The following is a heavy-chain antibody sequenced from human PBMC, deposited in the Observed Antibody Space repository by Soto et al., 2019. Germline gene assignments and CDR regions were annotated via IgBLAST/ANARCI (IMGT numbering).Heavy chain of an antibody. V-gene: IGHV3-30-3*01. CDR2: ISYDGSIK. J-gene: IGHJ5*02. D-gene: IGHD6-25*01. CDR3: ARDKAAVGPNWFDP. Sequence: SLRLSCEASGFIFSSFAMHWVRQAPGKGLEWVAIISYDGSIKQSAYSVKGRFTISRDNSNNTLHLYMNSLRPEDTAIYYCARDKAAVGPNWFDPWGQGTLVTVSS. CDR1: GFIFSSFA.